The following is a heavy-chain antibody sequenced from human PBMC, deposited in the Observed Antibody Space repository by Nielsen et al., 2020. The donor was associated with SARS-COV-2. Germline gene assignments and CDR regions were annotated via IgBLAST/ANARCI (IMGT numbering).Heavy chain of an antibody. CDR2: INHSGST. J-gene: IGHJ6*02. D-gene: IGHD3-9*01. V-gene: IGHV4-34*01. CDR3: AAPTTIFYFYGMDV. CDR1: GGSISRGGYY. Sequence: SETLSLTCTVSGGSISRGGYYWSWIRQPPGKGLEWIGEINHSGSTNYNPSLKSRVTISVDTSKNQFSLKLSSVTAADTAVYYCAAPTTIFYFYGMDVWGQGTTVTVSS.